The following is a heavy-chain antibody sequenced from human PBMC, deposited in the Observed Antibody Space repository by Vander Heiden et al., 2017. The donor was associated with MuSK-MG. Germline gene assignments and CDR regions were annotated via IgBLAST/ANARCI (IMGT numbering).Heavy chain of an antibody. CDR2: IYYRGGT. V-gene: IGHV4-31*03. D-gene: IGHD4-17*01. J-gene: IGHJ4*02. CDR1: GASVSHDY. CDR3: VRDDYEDYGVGY. Sequence: QVQLQESGPGLVKPSQTLSLTCTVSGASVSHDYWSWFRQRPGKGLEWIGYIYYRGGTFYTPSLRSRVIISIDTSKNQVSLRLDSVTAADTAIYYCVRDDYEDYGVGYWGQGTLVTVSS.